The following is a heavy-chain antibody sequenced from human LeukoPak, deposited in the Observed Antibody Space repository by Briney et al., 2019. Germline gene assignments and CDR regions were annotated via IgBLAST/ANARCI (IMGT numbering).Heavy chain of an antibody. Sequence: SETQSLTCTVSGGSISSSSYYWGWIRQPPGKGLEWIGSIYYSGSTYYNPSLKSRVTISVDTSKNQFSLKLGSVTAADTAVYYCARHVRGTTRNYYFDYWGQGTLVTVSS. CDR2: IYYSGST. CDR3: ARHVRGTTRNYYFDY. CDR1: GGSISSSSYY. V-gene: IGHV4-39*01. J-gene: IGHJ4*02. D-gene: IGHD1-1*01.